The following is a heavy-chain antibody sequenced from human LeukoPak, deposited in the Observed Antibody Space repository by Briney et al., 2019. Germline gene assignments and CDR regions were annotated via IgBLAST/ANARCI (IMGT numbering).Heavy chain of an antibody. V-gene: IGHV3-23*01. J-gene: IGHJ4*02. CDR3: ARAVHLYGSANFDY. CDR2: ISGSGGST. D-gene: IGHD3-10*01. Sequence: GGSLRLSCAASGFTFSSYAMSWVRQAPGKGLEWVSAISGSGGSTYYADSVKGRFTISRDNSKNMLYLQMNSLRAEDTAVYYCARAVHLYGSANFDYWGQGTLVTVSS. CDR1: GFTFSSYA.